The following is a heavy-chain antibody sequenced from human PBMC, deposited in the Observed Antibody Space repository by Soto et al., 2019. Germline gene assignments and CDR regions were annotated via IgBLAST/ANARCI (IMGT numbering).Heavy chain of an antibody. Sequence: ASVKVSCKVSGYTLTELSMHWVRQAPGKGLEWMGCINPEGGETNYAQKFQGWVTMTRDTSISTAYMELSRLRSDDTAVYYCARGPRIQLWSKTDYYFDYWGQGTLVTVSS. J-gene: IGHJ4*02. CDR2: INPEGGET. V-gene: IGHV1-2*04. CDR3: ARGPRIQLWSKTDYYFDY. D-gene: IGHD5-18*01. CDR1: GYTLTELS.